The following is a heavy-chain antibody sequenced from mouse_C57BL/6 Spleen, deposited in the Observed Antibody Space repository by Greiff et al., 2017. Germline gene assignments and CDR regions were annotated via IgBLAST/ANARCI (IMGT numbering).Heavy chain of an antibody. Sequence: VQLQQPGAELVKPGASVTLSCKASGYTFPSYWMHWVKQRPGRGLEWIGRIVPNSGGTKYNEKFKSKATLTDDKPSSTAYMQLSSTTSEDTAVYSCARTPVDNDHGYFDDWGQGTTLTVSS. CDR2: IVPNSGGT. J-gene: IGHJ2*01. CDR1: GYTFPSYW. CDR3: ARTPVDNDHGYFDD. D-gene: IGHD2-4*01. V-gene: IGHV1-72*01.